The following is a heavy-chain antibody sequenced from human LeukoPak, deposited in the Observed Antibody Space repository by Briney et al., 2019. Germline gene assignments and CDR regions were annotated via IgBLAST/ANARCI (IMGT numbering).Heavy chain of an antibody. CDR1: GGSISSYY. V-gene: IGHV4-59*01. CDR3: ARTAGYYDSGSFYFDY. J-gene: IGHJ4*02. D-gene: IGHD3-22*01. CDR2: IYYSGST. Sequence: SETLSLTCTVSGGSISSYYWSGSRQPPGKGLEWSGDIYYSGSTNYNPSLKSRVTISVDTSKNQFSLKLSSVTAADTAVYYCARTAGYYDSGSFYFDYWGQGTLVTVSS.